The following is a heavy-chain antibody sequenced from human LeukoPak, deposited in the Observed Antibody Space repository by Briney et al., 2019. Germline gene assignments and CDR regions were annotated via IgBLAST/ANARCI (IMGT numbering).Heavy chain of an antibody. CDR3: ARQELVAATPFYFDY. CDR2: IYPGDSDI. J-gene: IGHJ4*02. CDR1: GYSFTSYW. V-gene: IGHV5-51*01. D-gene: IGHD2-15*01. Sequence: GESLKISCKGSGYSFTSYWIGWVRQMPGKGLEWMGIIYPGDSDIRYSPSFQGQVTISADKSISTAYLQWSSLKASDTAMYYCARQELVAATPFYFDYWGQGTLVTVSS.